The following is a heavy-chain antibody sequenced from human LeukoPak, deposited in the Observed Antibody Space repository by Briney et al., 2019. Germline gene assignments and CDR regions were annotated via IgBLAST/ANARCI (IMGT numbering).Heavy chain of an antibody. J-gene: IGHJ4*02. D-gene: IGHD3-10*01. Sequence: GESLKISCKGSGYSFSTYWIAWVRQMPGKGLEWMGIIYPGDSNTKYSPSFQGQVTFSADKSISTAYPQWSSLKASDTAMYYCARGSGSYYSLDYWGQGTLVTVSS. V-gene: IGHV5-51*01. CDR3: ARGSGSYYSLDY. CDR2: IYPGDSNT. CDR1: GYSFSTYW.